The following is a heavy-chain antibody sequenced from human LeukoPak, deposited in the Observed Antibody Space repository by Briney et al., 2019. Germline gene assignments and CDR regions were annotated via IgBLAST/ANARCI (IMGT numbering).Heavy chain of an antibody. Sequence: ASVKVSCKVSGYTLTELSMHWVRQAPGKGLEWMGGFDPEDGETIYAQKFQGRVTMTEDTSTDTAYMDLSSLRSADTAFYYCAAPAVADRYYFDYWGQGTLVTVSS. CDR1: GYTLTELS. CDR3: AAPAVADRYYFDY. V-gene: IGHV1-24*01. D-gene: IGHD6-19*01. J-gene: IGHJ4*02. CDR2: FDPEDGET.